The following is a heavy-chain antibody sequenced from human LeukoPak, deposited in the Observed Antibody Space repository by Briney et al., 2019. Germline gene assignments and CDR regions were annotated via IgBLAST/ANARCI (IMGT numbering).Heavy chain of an antibody. CDR1: GFTVSSNH. J-gene: IGHJ4*02. V-gene: IGHV3-53*04. Sequence: GALRLSCAASGFTVSSNHMNWVRQAPGKGLEWVSVIYGGGSTYYAASVKGRFTISRHSSKNTLYLQMNSLRAEDTAVYYCARLQLWQIDYWGQGTLVTVSS. CDR3: ARLQLWQIDY. CDR2: IYGGGST. D-gene: IGHD5-18*01.